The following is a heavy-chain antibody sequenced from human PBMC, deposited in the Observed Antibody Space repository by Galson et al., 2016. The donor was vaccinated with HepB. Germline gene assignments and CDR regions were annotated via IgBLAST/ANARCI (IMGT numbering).Heavy chain of an antibody. J-gene: IGHJ4*02. Sequence: QSGAEVKKPGESLKISCQVSGYNKFVTDWIGWVRQMPGKGLELMGIIYPADFDVKYGPSFQGQVTISADRSINTAYLQWTSLKASETALYYCARSPVWFGQLGGYFDLLGQGTLVTVSS. CDR3: ARSPVWFGQLGGYFDL. CDR2: IYPADFDV. CDR1: GYNKFVTDW. D-gene: IGHD3-10*01. V-gene: IGHV5-51*01.